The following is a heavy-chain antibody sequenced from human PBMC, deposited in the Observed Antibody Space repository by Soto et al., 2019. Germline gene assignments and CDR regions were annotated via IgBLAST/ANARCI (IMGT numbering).Heavy chain of an antibody. CDR1: GYTFTSYG. V-gene: IGHV1-18*01. Sequence: ASVKVSCKASGYTFTSYGISWVRQAPGQGLEWMGWISAYNGNTNYAQKLQGRVTMTTDTSTSTAYMELRSLSSDDTVVYYCAREGPDYGMDVWGEGTTVTVSS. CDR2: ISAYNGNT. CDR3: AREGPDYGMDV. J-gene: IGHJ6*04.